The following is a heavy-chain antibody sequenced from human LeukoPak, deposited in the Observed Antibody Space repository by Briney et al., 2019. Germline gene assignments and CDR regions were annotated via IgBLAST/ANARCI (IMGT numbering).Heavy chain of an antibody. CDR2: ISYDGSNK. D-gene: IGHD3-16*01. CDR3: ARGGSPSDY. J-gene: IGHJ4*02. CDR1: GFTFSSYA. V-gene: IGHV3-30-3*01. Sequence: GRSLRLSCAASGFTFSSYAMHWVRQAPGKGLEWVAVISYDGSNKYYADSVKGRFTISRDNSKNTLYLQMNSLRAEDTAVYYCARGGSPSDYWGQGTLVTVSS.